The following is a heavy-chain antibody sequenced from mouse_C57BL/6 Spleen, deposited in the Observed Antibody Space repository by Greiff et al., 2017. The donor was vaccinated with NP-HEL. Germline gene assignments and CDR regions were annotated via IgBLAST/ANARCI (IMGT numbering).Heavy chain of an antibody. D-gene: IGHD1-1*01. CDR2: ISDGGSYT. J-gene: IGHJ1*03. CDR1: GFTFSSYA. Sequence: EAKLVESGGGLVKPGGSLKLSCAASGFTFSSYAMSWVRQTPEKRLEWVATISDGGSYTYYPDNVKGRFTISRDNAKNNLYLQMSHLKSEDTAMYYCARDDYGSRPWYFDVWGTGTTVTVSS. V-gene: IGHV5-4*01. CDR3: ARDDYGSRPWYFDV.